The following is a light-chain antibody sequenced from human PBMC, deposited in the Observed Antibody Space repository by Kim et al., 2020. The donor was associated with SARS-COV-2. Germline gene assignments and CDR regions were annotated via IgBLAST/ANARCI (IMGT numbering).Light chain of an antibody. Sequence: AVSVALGQTVRITCQGDSLRSYYASWYQQKPGQAPVLVIYGKNNRPSGIPDRFSGSSSGNTASLTITGAQAEDEADYYCNSRDSSGNPYVFGTGTKVTV. CDR3: NSRDSSGNPYV. J-gene: IGLJ1*01. CDR1: SLRSYY. V-gene: IGLV3-19*01. CDR2: GKN.